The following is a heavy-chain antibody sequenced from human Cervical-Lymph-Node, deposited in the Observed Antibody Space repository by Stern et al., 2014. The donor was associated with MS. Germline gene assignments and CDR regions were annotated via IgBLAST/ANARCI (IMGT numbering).Heavy chain of an antibody. CDR1: GGSVSSGSYY. CDR3: ARDRSLADYYGMDV. Sequence: QVQLQESGPGLVKPSETLSLTCTVSGGSVSSGSYYWSWIRQPPGKGLEXIGYIYYSGSTNYNPSLKSRVTISVDTSKNQFSLKLSSVTAADTAVYYCARDRSLADYYGMDVWGQGTTVTVSS. CDR2: IYYSGST. J-gene: IGHJ6*02. V-gene: IGHV4-61*01.